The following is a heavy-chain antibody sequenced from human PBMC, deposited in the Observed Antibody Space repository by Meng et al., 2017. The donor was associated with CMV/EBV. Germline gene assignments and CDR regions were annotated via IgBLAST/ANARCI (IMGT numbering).Heavy chain of an antibody. CDR1: GFTFSSYS. CDR2: ISSSSSYI. V-gene: IGHV3-21*01. CDR3: ARDFVVVPAAKGEFDY. D-gene: IGHD2-2*01. Sequence: GGSLRLSCAASGFTFSSYSMNWVRQAPGKELEWVSSISSSSSYIYYADSVKGRFTISRDNAKNSLYLQMNSLRAEDTAVYYCARDFVVVPAAKGEFDYWGQGTLVTVSS. J-gene: IGHJ4*02.